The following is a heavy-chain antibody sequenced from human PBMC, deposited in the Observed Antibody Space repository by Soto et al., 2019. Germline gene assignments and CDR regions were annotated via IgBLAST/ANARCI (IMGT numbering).Heavy chain of an antibody. D-gene: IGHD5-12*01. CDR1: GASISSSGYF. Sequence: SSETLSLTCTVSGASISSSGYFWSWIRQPPGKGLEWIGYIYYSGSTKYNPSLKSRVTMSVDTSKNQFSLKLSSMTAADTAVYYCARQGGWLQALDYWGQGTLVTVSS. V-gene: IGHV4-61*05. CDR2: IYYSGST. J-gene: IGHJ4*02. CDR3: ARQGGWLQALDY.